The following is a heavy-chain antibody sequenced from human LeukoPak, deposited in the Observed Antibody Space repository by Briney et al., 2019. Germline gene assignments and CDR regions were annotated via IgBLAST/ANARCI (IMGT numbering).Heavy chain of an antibody. J-gene: IGHJ3*01. D-gene: IGHD4-11*01. CDR2: IGPDGGGI. CDR1: GFSLTTYP. V-gene: IGHV3-23*01. Sequence: GGSLRLSCSASGFSLTTYPMAWVRQAAGKGLEWVSVIGPDGGGIQYVDSVKGRFTISRDTSKNTLYLQMNSLRAEDTAVYYCAKVRSNYGLDALDVWGQGTMVSVSS. CDR3: AKVRSNYGLDALDV.